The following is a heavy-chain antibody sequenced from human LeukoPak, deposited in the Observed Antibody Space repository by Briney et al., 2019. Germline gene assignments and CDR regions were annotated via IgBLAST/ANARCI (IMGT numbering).Heavy chain of an antibody. D-gene: IGHD2-2*02. J-gene: IGHJ3*01. CDR2: KYHTGST. Sequence: SETLSLTCTVSGYSISSGFHWGWIRQPSGKGLEWIGSKYHTGSTYYNPSLRSRVTISVDTSKNQFSLKLSSVTAADTAVYYCARDGQPCSGSNCYSVDVWGQGTMVTVSS. V-gene: IGHV4-38-2*02. CDR1: GYSISSGFH. CDR3: ARDGQPCSGSNCYSVDV.